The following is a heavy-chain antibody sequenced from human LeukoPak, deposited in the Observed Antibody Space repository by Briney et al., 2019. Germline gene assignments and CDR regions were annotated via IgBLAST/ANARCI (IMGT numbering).Heavy chain of an antibody. J-gene: IGHJ4*02. V-gene: IGHV4-34*01. D-gene: IGHD3-10*01. CDR1: GGSFSGYY. Sequence: SETLSLTCAVYGGSFSGYYWSWIRQPPGKGLEWIGEINHSGSTNYNPSLKSRVTISVDTSKNQFSLKLSSVTAADTAVYYCVIMPDYYGSGGPDYWGQGTLVTVSS. CDR3: VIMPDYYGSGGPDY. CDR2: INHSGST.